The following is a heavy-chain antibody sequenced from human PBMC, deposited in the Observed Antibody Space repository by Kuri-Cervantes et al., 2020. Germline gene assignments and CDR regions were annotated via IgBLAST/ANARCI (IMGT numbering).Heavy chain of an antibody. V-gene: IGHV3-33*08. Sequence: GGSLRLSCAASGFTFSSYAMHWVRQAPGKGPEWVAVIWYDGSNKYYADSAKGRFTISRDNSKNTLYLQMNSLRAEDTAVYYCARSRLMYGDYRGIFDYWGQGTLVTVSS. J-gene: IGHJ4*02. CDR1: GFTFSSYA. D-gene: IGHD4-17*01. CDR2: IWYDGSNK. CDR3: ARSRLMYGDYRGIFDY.